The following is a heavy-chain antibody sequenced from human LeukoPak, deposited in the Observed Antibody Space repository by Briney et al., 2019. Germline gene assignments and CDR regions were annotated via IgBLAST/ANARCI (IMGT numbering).Heavy chain of an antibody. Sequence: GGSLRLSCAASGFTFSSYGMSWGRQAPGKGLEWVSAISGSGGSTYYADSVKGRFTISRDNSKNTLYLQMNSLRAEDTAVYYCARGSSSSWYGVPFYLDYWGQGTLVTVSS. J-gene: IGHJ4*02. V-gene: IGHV3-23*01. D-gene: IGHD6-13*01. CDR1: GFTFSSYG. CDR3: ARGSSSSWYGVPFYLDY. CDR2: ISGSGGST.